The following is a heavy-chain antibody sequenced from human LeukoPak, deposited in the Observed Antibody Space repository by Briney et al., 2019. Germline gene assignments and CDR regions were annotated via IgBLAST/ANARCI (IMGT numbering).Heavy chain of an antibody. Sequence: PGGSLRLSCAASGFTFTNNWMTWIRQTPGKGLEWVANIKPDDSEKYYVGSVKGRFTISRDNAKNSVYLQMNSLRAEDTAVYYCARGRAIDIWGRGTMVTVSS. CDR2: IKPDDSEK. CDR1: GFTFTNNW. V-gene: IGHV3-7*04. CDR3: ARGRAIDI. J-gene: IGHJ3*02.